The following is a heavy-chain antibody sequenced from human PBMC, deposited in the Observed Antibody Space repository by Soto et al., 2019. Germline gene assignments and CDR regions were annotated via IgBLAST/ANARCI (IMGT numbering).Heavy chain of an antibody. Sequence: GGSLRLSCAASGFTFSSYAMSWVRQAPGKGLEWVSAISGSGGSTYYADSVKGRFTISRDNSKNTLYLQMNSLRAEDTAVYYCAKTPADIVVVVAATYFDYWGQGTLVTVSS. CDR2: ISGSGGST. D-gene: IGHD2-15*01. CDR1: GFTFSSYA. V-gene: IGHV3-23*01. J-gene: IGHJ4*02. CDR3: AKTPADIVVVVAATYFDY.